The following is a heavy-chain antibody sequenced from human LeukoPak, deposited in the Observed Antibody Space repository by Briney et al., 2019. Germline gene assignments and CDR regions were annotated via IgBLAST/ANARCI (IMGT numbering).Heavy chain of an antibody. V-gene: IGHV4-31*03. CDR3: ARGRVREGRIFFFTGLNWFDP. Sequence: PSETLSLTCTVSGGSISVGGYYWSWIRQHPGKGLEWIGCIYDSGSTFYNPSLKSRVTISMHTSKKQFSLRLSSATAADTAVYYCARGRVREGRIFFFTGLNWFDPWGQGTLVTVSS. CDR1: GGSISVGGYY. D-gene: IGHD1-1*01. J-gene: IGHJ5*02. CDR2: IYDSGST.